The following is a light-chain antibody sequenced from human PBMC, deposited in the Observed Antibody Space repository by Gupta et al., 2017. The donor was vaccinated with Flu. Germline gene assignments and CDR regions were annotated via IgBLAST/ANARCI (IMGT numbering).Light chain of an antibody. Sequence: DIQLTQSPSFLSASVGDRVTITCRASQGIYSYLAWYQQKPGKAPTLLIYAASVLQSGVPSRFSGSGSGTEFTLTISSLQPEDFATYYCQQLNSDPLTFGGGTRVEIK. CDR2: AAS. CDR1: QGIYSY. V-gene: IGKV1-9*01. CDR3: QQLNSDPLT. J-gene: IGKJ4*01.